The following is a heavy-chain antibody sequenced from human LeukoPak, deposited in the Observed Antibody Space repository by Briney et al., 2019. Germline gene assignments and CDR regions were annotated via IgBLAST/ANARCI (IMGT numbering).Heavy chain of an antibody. D-gene: IGHD3-22*01. CDR2: INHSGST. V-gene: IGHV4-34*01. CDR1: GGSFRGYY. Sequence: PSETLSLTCAVYGGSFRGYYWSWIRQPPGKGLEWIGEINHSGSTNYNPSLKSRVTMSVDTSKNQFSLKLSSVTAADTAVYYCARGPRITMIVVVITRAFDIWGQGTMVTVSS. CDR3: ARGPRITMIVVVITRAFDI. J-gene: IGHJ3*02.